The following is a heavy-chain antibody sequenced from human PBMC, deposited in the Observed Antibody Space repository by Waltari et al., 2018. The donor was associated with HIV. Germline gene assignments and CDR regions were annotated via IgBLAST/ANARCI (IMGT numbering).Heavy chain of an antibody. CDR2: IYHSGST. V-gene: IGHV4-38-2*02. D-gene: IGHD2-15*01. J-gene: IGHJ4*02. CDR3: ARDLGYCSGGSCYPDY. CDR1: GYSISSGYY. Sequence: QVQLQESGPGLVKPSETLSLTCTVSGYSISSGYYLGWIRQPPGKGLEWIGSIYHSGSTYYNPSLKSRVTISVDTSKNQFSLKLSSVTAADTAVYYCARDLGYCSGGSCYPDYWGQGTLVTVSS.